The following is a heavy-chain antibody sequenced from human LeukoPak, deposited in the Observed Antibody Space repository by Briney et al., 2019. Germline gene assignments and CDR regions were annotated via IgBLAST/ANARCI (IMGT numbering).Heavy chain of an antibody. V-gene: IGHV1-18*01. CDR1: GYTFTSYG. CDR3: ARPQYYYDSSGLCY. J-gene: IGHJ4*02. Sequence: ASVKVSCKASGYTFTSYGISWVRQAPGQGLEWMGWISAYNGNTNYAQKFQGRVTMTRDTSISTAYMELSRLRSDDTAVYYCARPQYYYDSSGLCYWGQGTLVTVSS. D-gene: IGHD3-22*01. CDR2: ISAYNGNT.